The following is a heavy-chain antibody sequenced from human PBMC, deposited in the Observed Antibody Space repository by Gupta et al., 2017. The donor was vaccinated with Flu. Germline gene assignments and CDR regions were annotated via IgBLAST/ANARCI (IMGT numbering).Heavy chain of an antibody. CDR3: AREAKLVGASPPRPHNPFDY. Sequence: LEWMGRINPNSGGTNYAQKFQGRVTMTRNTSISTAYMELSRLRSDDTAVYYCAREAKLVGASPPRPHNPFDYWGQGTLVTVSS. CDR2: INPNSGGT. J-gene: IGHJ4*02. V-gene: IGHV1-2*06. D-gene: IGHD1-26*01.